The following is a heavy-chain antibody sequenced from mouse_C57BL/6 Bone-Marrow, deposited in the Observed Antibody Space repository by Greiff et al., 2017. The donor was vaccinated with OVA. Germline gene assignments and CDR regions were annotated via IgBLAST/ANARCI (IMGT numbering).Heavy chain of an antibody. J-gene: IGHJ3*01. CDR2: IYPGDGDT. D-gene: IGHD3-2*02. CDR1: GYAFSSSW. Sequence: VQLQQSGPELVKPGASVKISCKASGYAFSSSWMNWVKQRPGKGLEWIGRIYPGDGDTHYNGKFKGKATLTADKSSSTAYMQLSSLTSEDSAVXVGARGETAQATRWFAYWGQGTLVTVSA. CDR3: ARGETAQATRWFAY. V-gene: IGHV1-82*01.